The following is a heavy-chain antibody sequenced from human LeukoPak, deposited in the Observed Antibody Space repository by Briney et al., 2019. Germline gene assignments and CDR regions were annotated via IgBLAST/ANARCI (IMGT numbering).Heavy chain of an antibody. J-gene: IGHJ3*02. Sequence: GGSLRLSCAASGFTVSSNYMSWVRQAPGKGLEWVSAISGSGGSTYYADSVKGRFTISRDNYKNTLYLQMNSLRAEDTAVYYCAKGPHAFDTWGQGTMVTVSS. CDR1: GFTVSSNY. CDR2: ISGSGGST. V-gene: IGHV3-23*01. CDR3: AKGPHAFDT.